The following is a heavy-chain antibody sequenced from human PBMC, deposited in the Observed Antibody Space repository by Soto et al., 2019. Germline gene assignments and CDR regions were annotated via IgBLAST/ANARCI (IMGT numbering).Heavy chain of an antibody. CDR3: ARAPARGYSYGNY. D-gene: IGHD5-18*01. CDR2: ISFDGNDK. J-gene: IGHJ4*02. Sequence: GGSMRLSCVASGVTFSSYGMHWVRQAPGKGLEWVTFISFDGNDKYYADSVKGRFTISRDNSKNTLYLQMNSLTDEDTAVYYCARAPARGYSYGNYWGQGTLVTVSS. V-gene: IGHV3-33*01. CDR1: GVTFSSYG.